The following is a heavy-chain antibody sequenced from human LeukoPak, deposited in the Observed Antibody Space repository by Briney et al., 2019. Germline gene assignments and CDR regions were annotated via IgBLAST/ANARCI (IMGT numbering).Heavy chain of an antibody. CDR2: IYYSGST. CDR1: GGSISSYY. CDR3: ARGYCSSCMDV. J-gene: IGHJ6*02. D-gene: IGHD2-15*01. V-gene: IGHV4-59*01. Sequence: PSEILSLTCTVSGGSISSYYWSWIRRPPGKGLEWIGYIYYSGSTNYNPSLKSRVTISVDTSKNQFSLKLSSVTAADTAVYYCARGYCSSCMDVWGQGTTVTVSS.